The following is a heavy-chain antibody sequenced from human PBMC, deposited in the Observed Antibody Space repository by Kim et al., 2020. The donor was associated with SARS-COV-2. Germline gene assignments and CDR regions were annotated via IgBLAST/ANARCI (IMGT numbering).Heavy chain of an antibody. V-gene: IGHV3-21*01. J-gene: IGHJ6*02. Sequence: GGSLRLSCAASGFTFSSYSMNWVRQAPGKGLEWVSSISSSSSYIYYADSVKGRFTISRDNAKNSLYLQMNSLRAEDTAVYYCARTRYSYGPTLLDYGMDVWGQGTTVTVSS. CDR3: ARTRYSYGPTLLDYGMDV. CDR2: ISSSSSYI. CDR1: GFTFSSYS. D-gene: IGHD5-18*01.